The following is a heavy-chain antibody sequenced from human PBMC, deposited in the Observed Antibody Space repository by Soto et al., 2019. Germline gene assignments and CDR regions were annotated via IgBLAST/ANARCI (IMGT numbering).Heavy chain of an antibody. CDR2: IIPIFGTA. Sequence: SVKVSCKASGGTFSSYAISWVRQAPGQGLEWMGGIIPIFGTANYAQKFQGRVTITADESTSTANMKLSSLRSEDTAVYYCETGAPLGVRVVGVVAAQYYYYGMDVWGQGPRVTFS. J-gene: IGHJ6*02. V-gene: IGHV1-69*13. CDR1: GGTFSSYA. D-gene: IGHD2-15*01. CDR3: ETGAPLGVRVVGVVAAQYYYYGMDV.